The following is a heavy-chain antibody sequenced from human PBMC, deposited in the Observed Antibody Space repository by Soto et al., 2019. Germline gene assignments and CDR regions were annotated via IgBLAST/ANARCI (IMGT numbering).Heavy chain of an antibody. CDR2: ISYDGNDE. D-gene: IGHD2-8*01. CDR3: AKDDLLMVYPVVQRTSFDY. CDR1: GFTFRSYG. Sequence: PGGSLRLSCVASGFTFRSYGMHWVRQAPGKGLEWLAVISYDGNDEYYRDSVKGRFTIYRDNSKNTLFLQMNSLRAEDTAVYYCAKDDLLMVYPVVQRTSFDYWGQGSQVTVSS. J-gene: IGHJ4*02. V-gene: IGHV3-30*18.